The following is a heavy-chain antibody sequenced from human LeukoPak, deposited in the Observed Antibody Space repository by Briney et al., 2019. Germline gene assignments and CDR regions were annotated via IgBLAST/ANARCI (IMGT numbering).Heavy chain of an antibody. CDR1: GGSISGYY. Sequence: NPSETLSLTCTVSGGSISGYYWSWIRQPPGKGLEWIGYIYYSGSTNYNPSLKSRVTISVDTSKNQFSLKLSSVTAADTAVYYCARAGYSGYDREYYFDYWGQGTLVTVSS. D-gene: IGHD5-12*01. J-gene: IGHJ4*02. V-gene: IGHV4-59*01. CDR3: ARAGYSGYDREYYFDY. CDR2: IYYSGST.